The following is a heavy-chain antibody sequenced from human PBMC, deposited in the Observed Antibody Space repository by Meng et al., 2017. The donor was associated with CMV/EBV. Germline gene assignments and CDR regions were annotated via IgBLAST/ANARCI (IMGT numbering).Heavy chain of an antibody. D-gene: IGHD2-2*01. J-gene: IGHJ4*02. CDR1: GGTFSSYA. Sequence: SVKVSCKASGGTFSSYAISWVRQAPGQGLKWMGGIIPIFGTANYAQKFQGRVTITTDESTSTAYMELSSLRSEDTAVYYCARWGYCSSTSCTRGYFDYWGQGTLVTVSS. CDR2: IIPIFGTA. CDR3: ARWGYCSSTSCTRGYFDY. V-gene: IGHV1-69*05.